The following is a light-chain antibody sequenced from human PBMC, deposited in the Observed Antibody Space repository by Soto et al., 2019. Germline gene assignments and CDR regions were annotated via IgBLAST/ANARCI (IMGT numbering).Light chain of an antibody. CDR2: DVN. V-gene: IGLV2-11*01. CDR1: SSDVGAYKY. J-gene: IGLJ2*01. Sequence: QSALTQPASVSGSPGQSITISCTGTSSDVGAYKYVSWYQQHPGKAPKLMIFDVNKRPSGVPDRFSGSKSDNTASLTISGLQADDEADYYCCSYAGSYILAIFGGGTKVTVL. CDR3: CSYAGSYILAI.